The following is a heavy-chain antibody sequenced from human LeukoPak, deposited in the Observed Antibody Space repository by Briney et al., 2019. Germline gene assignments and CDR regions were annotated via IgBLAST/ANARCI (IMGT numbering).Heavy chain of an antibody. CDR1: GFSFSTSA. Sequence: GGSLTLSCVTSGFSFSTSAMNWVRQAPGKGLEWVSSINQGTTHIYYAGSVRGRFTISRDDARNSLYLQMSSLRAEDTAVYYCARDPTRYLRSVYFDYWGQGTVVTVSS. CDR2: INQGTTHI. CDR3: ARDPTRYLRSVYFDY. J-gene: IGHJ4*02. D-gene: IGHD5-12*01. V-gene: IGHV3-21*01.